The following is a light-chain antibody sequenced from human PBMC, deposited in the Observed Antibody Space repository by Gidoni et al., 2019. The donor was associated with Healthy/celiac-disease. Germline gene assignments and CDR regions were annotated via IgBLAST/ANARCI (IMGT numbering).Light chain of an antibody. Sequence: EIVLTQSPGTLSLSPGERATLSCRASQSVCSSYLAWYQQKPGQAPRRLIYGASSRATGIPDRFSGSGPGTDFTLTISRLEPEDFAVYYCQQYGSSPYTFGQGTKLEIK. V-gene: IGKV3-20*01. J-gene: IGKJ2*01. CDR1: QSVCSSY. CDR2: GAS. CDR3: QQYGSSPYT.